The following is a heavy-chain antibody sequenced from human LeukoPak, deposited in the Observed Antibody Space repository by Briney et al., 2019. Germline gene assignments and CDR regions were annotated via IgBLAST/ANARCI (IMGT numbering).Heavy chain of an antibody. CDR3: AKGRVSYYYGMDV. D-gene: IGHD3-10*01. CDR1: GITLSNYG. Sequence: GGSLRLSCAVSGITLSNYGMSWVRQAPGKGLEWVAGISDSGGSTNYADSVKGRFTISRDNSKNTLYLQMNSLRAEDTAVYYCAKGRVSYYYGMDVWGQGTTVTVSS. J-gene: IGHJ6*02. V-gene: IGHV3-23*01. CDR2: ISDSGGST.